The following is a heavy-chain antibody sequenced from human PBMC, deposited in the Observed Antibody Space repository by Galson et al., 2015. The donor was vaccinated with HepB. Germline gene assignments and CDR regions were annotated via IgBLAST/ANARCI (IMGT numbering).Heavy chain of an antibody. J-gene: IGHJ5*02. CDR3: ARDQDPHGRNWFAP. CDR2: TSHDGSNK. Sequence: SLRLSCAASGFTFSSCAMHWVRQAPGKGLEWVAVTSHDGSNKYYADSVKGRFTISRDNSKNTLYLQMSSLRAEDTAVYYCARDQDPHGRNWFAPWGQGTLVTVSS. V-gene: IGHV3-30*04. CDR1: GFTFSSCA. D-gene: IGHD3/OR15-3a*01.